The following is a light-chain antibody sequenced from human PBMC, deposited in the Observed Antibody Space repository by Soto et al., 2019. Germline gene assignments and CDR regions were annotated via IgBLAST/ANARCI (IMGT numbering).Light chain of an antibody. CDR3: QQYDNWLWT. J-gene: IGKJ1*01. CDR1: QSVSSN. V-gene: IGKV3-15*01. Sequence: ETVMTQFPATLSVSPGERATLSCRASQSVSSNLAWYQQKPGQAPRLLIYGASTRATGIPARFSGSESGTDFTLTISSLQSEDFAVYYCQQYDNWLWTFGQGTKVEVK. CDR2: GAS.